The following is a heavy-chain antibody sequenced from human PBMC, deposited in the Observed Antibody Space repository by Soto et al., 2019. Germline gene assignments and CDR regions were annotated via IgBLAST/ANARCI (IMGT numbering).Heavy chain of an antibody. Sequence: GGSLRLSCAASGFTFSSYAMHWVRQAPGKGLEWVAVISYDGSNKYYADSVKGRFTISRDNSKNTLYLQMNSLRAEDTAVYYCARDVDYCGGDCYSGPFDYWGQGTLVTVSS. J-gene: IGHJ4*02. CDR2: ISYDGSNK. CDR3: ARDVDYCGGDCYSGPFDY. V-gene: IGHV3-30-3*01. CDR1: GFTFSSYA. D-gene: IGHD2-21*02.